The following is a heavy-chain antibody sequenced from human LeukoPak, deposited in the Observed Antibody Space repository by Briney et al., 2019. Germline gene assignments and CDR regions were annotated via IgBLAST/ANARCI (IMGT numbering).Heavy chain of an antibody. CDR2: ISAYNGNT. CDR1: GYTFTSYG. V-gene: IGHV1-18*04. CDR3: ARDHYDILTGYYPDY. D-gene: IGHD3-9*01. J-gene: IGHJ4*02. Sequence: ASVKVSCKASGYTFTSYGISWVRQAPGQGREWMGWISAYNGNTNYAQKLQGRVTMTTDTSTSTAYMELRSLRSDDTAVYYCARDHYDILTGYYPDYWGQGTLVTVSS.